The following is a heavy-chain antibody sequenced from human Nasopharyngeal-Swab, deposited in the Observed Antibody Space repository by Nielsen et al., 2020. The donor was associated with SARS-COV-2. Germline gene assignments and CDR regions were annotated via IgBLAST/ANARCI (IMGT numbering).Heavy chain of an antibody. D-gene: IGHD2-2*01. Sequence: SETLSLTCTVSGGSVSSGNYYWTWIRQPPGKGLEWVGYVYHTGSTSYNPSLKSRVTISVDMSKDQFSLNLNSVTAADTAVYYCARELTVAPAAMGANYYYYYGMDVWGPGTTVTVSS. V-gene: IGHV4-61*01. CDR1: GGSVSSGNYY. CDR2: VYHTGST. CDR3: ARELTVAPAAMGANYYYYYGMDV. J-gene: IGHJ6*02.